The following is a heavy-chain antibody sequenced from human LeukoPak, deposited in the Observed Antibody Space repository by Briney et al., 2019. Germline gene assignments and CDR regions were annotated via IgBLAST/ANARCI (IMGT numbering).Heavy chain of an antibody. V-gene: IGHV4-39*07. J-gene: IGHJ4*02. CDR2: IYYSGST. CDR1: GGSISSSSYY. Sequence: SETLSLTCTVSGGSISSSSYYWGWIRQPPGKGLEWIGSIYYSGSTYYNPSLKSRVTISVDTSKNQFSLKLSSVTAADTAVYYCASSDFWSGSAAYYFDYWGQGTLVTVS. CDR3: ASSDFWSGSAAYYFDY. D-gene: IGHD3-3*01.